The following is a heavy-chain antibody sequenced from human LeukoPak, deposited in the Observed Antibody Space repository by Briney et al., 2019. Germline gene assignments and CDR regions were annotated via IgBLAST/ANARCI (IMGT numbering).Heavy chain of an antibody. CDR2: IYTSGNT. D-gene: IGHD1-26*01. V-gene: IGHV4-61*02. CDR1: GGSISSGSHY. CDR3: AGEVGGSWFDP. J-gene: IGHJ5*02. Sequence: SETLSLTCTVSGGSISSGSHYWSWNRQPAGKELESFGRIYTSGNTNYNPSLKSRATISLDTSKTQFSLNLSSVTAADTAVYYCAGEVGGSWFDPWGLGTLVTVSS.